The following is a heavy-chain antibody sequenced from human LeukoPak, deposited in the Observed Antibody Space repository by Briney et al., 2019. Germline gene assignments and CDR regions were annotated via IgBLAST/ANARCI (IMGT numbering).Heavy chain of an antibody. Sequence: PGASVKVSCKASGYTFTSYAMHWVRQAPGQRLEWMGWINAGNGNTKYSQKFQGRVTITRDTSASTAYMELSSLRSEDTAVYYCARGRIAARPDWFDPWGQGTLVTVSS. J-gene: IGHJ5*02. CDR2: INAGNGNT. CDR3: ARGRIAARPDWFDP. D-gene: IGHD6-6*01. V-gene: IGHV1-3*01. CDR1: GYTFTSYA.